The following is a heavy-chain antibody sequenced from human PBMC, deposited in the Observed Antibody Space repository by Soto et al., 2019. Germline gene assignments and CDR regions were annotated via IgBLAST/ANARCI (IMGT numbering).Heavy chain of an antibody. D-gene: IGHD6-13*01. CDR1: GFTFSSYA. V-gene: IGHV3-30-3*01. Sequence: QVKLVESRGGVVQPGRSLRLSCAASGFTFSSYAMHWVRQAPGKGLEWVAVISYDGSNKYYADSVKGRFTISRDNSKNTQYLQMNSLRAEDTAVYYCARERYSSSWSDWYFDLWGRGTLVTVSS. J-gene: IGHJ2*01. CDR3: ARERYSSSWSDWYFDL. CDR2: ISYDGSNK.